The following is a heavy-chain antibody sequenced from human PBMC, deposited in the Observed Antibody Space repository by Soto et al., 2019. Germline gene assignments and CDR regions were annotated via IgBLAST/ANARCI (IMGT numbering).Heavy chain of an antibody. CDR3: ARGKGDYYDSSGYYGMDV. D-gene: IGHD3-22*01. J-gene: IGHJ6*02. CDR2: IYSGGST. CDR1: GFTVSSNY. V-gene: IGHV3-53*02. Sequence: EVQLVETGGGSIQPGGSLRLSCAASGFTVSSNYMSWVRQAPGKGLEWVSVIYSGGSTYYADSVKGRFTISRDNSKNTLYLQMNSLRAEDTAVYYCARGKGDYYDSSGYYGMDVWGQGTTVTVSS.